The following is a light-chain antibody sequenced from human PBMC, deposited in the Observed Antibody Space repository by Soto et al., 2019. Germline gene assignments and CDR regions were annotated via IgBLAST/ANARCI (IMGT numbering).Light chain of an antibody. Sequence: EMVLPQSPGTLSLSPGERATLSCRASQSVSSKYLAWYQQKPGQAPRVLIYGTSIRASGVPERFSGGGSGTDFTLTITRLEPEDFAVYDGQQYGSSLFTFGPGTKVDFK. CDR2: GTS. V-gene: IGKV3-20*01. CDR3: QQYGSSLFT. J-gene: IGKJ3*01. CDR1: QSVSSKY.